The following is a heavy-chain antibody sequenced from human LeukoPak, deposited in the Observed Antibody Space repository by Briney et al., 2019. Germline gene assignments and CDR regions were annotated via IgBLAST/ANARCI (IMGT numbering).Heavy chain of an antibody. D-gene: IGHD4-11*01. J-gene: IGHJ4*02. CDR1: GGTFSSYA. Sequence: SVKVSCKASGGTFSSYAISWVRQAPGQGLEWMGGNIPIFGTANYAQKFQGRVTITADESTSTAYMELSSLRSEDTAVYYCARGQIHSNYFDYWGQGTLVTVSS. CDR2: NIPIFGTA. CDR3: ARGQIHSNYFDY. V-gene: IGHV1-69*13.